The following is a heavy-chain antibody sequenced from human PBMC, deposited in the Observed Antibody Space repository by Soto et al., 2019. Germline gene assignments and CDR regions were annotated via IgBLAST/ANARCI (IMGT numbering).Heavy chain of an antibody. CDR3: ARESGSPGAFDI. J-gene: IGHJ3*02. CDR1: GFTFSNYE. V-gene: IGHV3-48*03. D-gene: IGHD3-22*01. Sequence: PGGSLRLSCAASGFTFSNYEMNWVRQAPGKGLEWVSYISSSGRTIYYADSVKGRFTISRDNAKNSLYLQMNSLRAEDTAVYYCARESGSPGAFDIWGRGTMVTVSS. CDR2: ISSSGRTI.